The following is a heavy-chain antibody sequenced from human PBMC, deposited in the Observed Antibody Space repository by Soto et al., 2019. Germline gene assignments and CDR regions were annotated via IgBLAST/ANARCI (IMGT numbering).Heavy chain of an antibody. CDR3: ARRASR. CDR1: GFTFSSSE. D-gene: IGHD1-26*01. CDR2: IHPSGQPI. V-gene: IGHV3-48*03. Sequence: GGSLRLSCAASGFTFSSSEMYWVRQAPGKGLEWVSYIHPSGQPIFYADSVKGRFTISRDNAKNSLYLQMSNLRAEDSAVYYCARRASRWGQGTMVTVSS. J-gene: IGHJ3*01.